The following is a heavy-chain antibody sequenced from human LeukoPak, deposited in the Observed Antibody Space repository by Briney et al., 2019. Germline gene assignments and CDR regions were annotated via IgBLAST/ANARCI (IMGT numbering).Heavy chain of an antibody. V-gene: IGHV3-53*01. CDR1: GFVVSTNY. Sequence: GGSLRLSCGASGFVVSTNYMTWVRQPPGKGLEWVSVIYKDGRTFYTDSVKGRFTISRDNSKNTVYLQMSSLRVEDTAVYYCAKSLTYYHENSDSIWGQGTLVTVSS. D-gene: IGHD3-22*01. J-gene: IGHJ4*02. CDR3: AKSLTYYHENSDSI. CDR2: IYKDGRT.